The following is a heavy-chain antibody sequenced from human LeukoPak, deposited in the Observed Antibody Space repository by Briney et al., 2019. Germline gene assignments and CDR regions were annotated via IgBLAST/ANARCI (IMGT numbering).Heavy chain of an antibody. CDR3: AKDIRSSVSRYYGMDV. CDR1: GFTFDDYA. V-gene: IGHV3-9*01. D-gene: IGHD2-2*01. CDR2: ISWNSGSI. Sequence: GGSLRLSSAASGFTFDDYAMHWVRQAPGKGLEWVSGISWNSGSIGYADSVKGRFTISRDNAKNSLYLQMNSLRAEDTALYYCAKDIRSSVSRYYGMDVWGQGTTVTVSS. J-gene: IGHJ6*02.